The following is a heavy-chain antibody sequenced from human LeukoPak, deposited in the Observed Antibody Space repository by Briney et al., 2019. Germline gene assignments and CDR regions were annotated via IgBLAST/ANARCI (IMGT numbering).Heavy chain of an antibody. CDR3: ARVSDCSSTSCY. Sequence: PGGSLRLSCAASGFTFSSYSMNWVRQAPGKGLEWVSSISSSSSYIYYADSVKGRFTISRDNAKNSLYLQMNSLRAEDTAVYYCARVSDCSSTSCYWGQGTLVTVSS. CDR2: ISSSSSYI. J-gene: IGHJ4*02. D-gene: IGHD2-2*01. CDR1: GFTFSSYS. V-gene: IGHV3-21*01.